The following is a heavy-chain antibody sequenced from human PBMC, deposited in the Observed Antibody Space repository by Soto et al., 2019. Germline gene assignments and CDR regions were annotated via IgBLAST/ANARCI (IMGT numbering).Heavy chain of an antibody. CDR1: GFTFSNAW. Sequence: GGSLRLSCAASGFTFSNAWMNWVRQAPGKGLEWVGRIKSKTDGGTTDYAAPVKGRFTISRDDSKNTLYLQMNSLRAEDTAVYYWAREDYYYGAGSYFYTDRGQGTAVPVSS. CDR3: AREDYYYGAGSYFYTD. V-gene: IGHV3-15*07. D-gene: IGHD3-10*01. J-gene: IGHJ4*02. CDR2: IKSKTDGGTT.